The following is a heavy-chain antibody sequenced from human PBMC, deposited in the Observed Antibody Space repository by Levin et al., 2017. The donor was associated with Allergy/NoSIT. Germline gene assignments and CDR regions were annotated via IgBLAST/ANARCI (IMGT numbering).Heavy chain of an antibody. CDR1: GFTFSSYA. CDR2: ISGSGGST. D-gene: IGHD6-19*01. CDR3: AKSIAVAGKKDY. V-gene: IGHV3-23*01. J-gene: IGHJ4*02. Sequence: SCAASGFTFSSYAMSWVRQAPGKGLEWVSAISGSGGSTYYADSVKGRFTISRDNSKNTLYLQMNSLRAEDTAVYYCAKSIAVAGKKDYWGQGTLVTVSS.